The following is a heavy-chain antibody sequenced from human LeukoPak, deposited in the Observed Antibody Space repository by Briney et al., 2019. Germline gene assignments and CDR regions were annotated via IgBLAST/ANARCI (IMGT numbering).Heavy chain of an antibody. CDR1: GFTFSSYS. CDR2: ISSSSSTI. V-gene: IGHV3-48*01. Sequence: GGSLRLSCAASGFTFSSYSMNWVRQAPGKGLEWVSYISSSSSTINYADSVRGRFTISRDNAKNSLYLQMNSLRVEDTALHYCARDWSMDYWGQGTLVTVSS. J-gene: IGHJ4*02. CDR3: ARDWSMDY.